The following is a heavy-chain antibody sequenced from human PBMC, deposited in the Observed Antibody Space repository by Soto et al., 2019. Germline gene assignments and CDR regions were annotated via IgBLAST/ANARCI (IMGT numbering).Heavy chain of an antibody. CDR2: ISGSGGST. CDR1: GFTFSSYA. V-gene: IGHV3-23*01. J-gene: IGHJ4*02. Sequence: PGGSLRLSCAASGFTFSSYAMSWVRQAPGKGLEWVSAISGSGGSTYYADSVKGRFTISRDNSKNTLYLQMNSLRAEDTAVYYCAKDLYLGIAVAGTFDLDYWGQGTLVTVSS. D-gene: IGHD6-19*01. CDR3: AKDLYLGIAVAGTFDLDY.